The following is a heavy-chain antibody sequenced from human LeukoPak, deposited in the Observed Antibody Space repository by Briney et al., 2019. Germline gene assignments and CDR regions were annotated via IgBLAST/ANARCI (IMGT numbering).Heavy chain of an antibody. V-gene: IGHV4-59*08. CDR3: ARPTHSGTSYGAFGI. Sequence: PSETLSLPCTVSGGSISNYYWTWIRKPPGKGLEWLGNVYNDVSTNYNPSLKSRVTISVDTSKNQFSLKLSFVTAADTAVYYCARPTHSGTSYGAFGIWGQGTMVTVSS. CDR2: VYNDVST. D-gene: IGHD1-26*01. CDR1: GGSISNYY. J-gene: IGHJ3*02.